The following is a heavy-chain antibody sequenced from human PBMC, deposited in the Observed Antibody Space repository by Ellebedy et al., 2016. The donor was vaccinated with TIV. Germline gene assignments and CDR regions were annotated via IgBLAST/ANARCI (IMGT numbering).Heavy chain of an antibody. D-gene: IGHD3-16*01. CDR1: GFTFSSSV. Sequence: GESLKISCAASGFTFSSSVMHWVRQAPGKGLEWVAVIWYDGSNKNYVDSVKGRFTISRDNSKNTLYLQMNSLTAEDTAVYYCTRGYSPNWGSSYAMGVWGQGTTVTVSS. V-gene: IGHV3-33*01. CDR2: IWYDGSNK. CDR3: TRGYSPNWGSSYAMGV. J-gene: IGHJ6*02.